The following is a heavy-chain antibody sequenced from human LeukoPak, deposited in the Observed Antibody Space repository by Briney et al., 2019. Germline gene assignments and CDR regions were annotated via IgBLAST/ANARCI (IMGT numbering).Heavy chain of an antibody. CDR2: ISGSGGST. J-gene: IGHJ4*02. V-gene: IGHV3-23*01. D-gene: IGHD2-21*02. CDR3: AKGLIYCGGDCYSSPLYFDY. Sequence: GGSLRLSCAASGFTFSSYAMSWVRQAPGKGLEWVSAISGSGGSTYYADSVKGRFTISRDNSKNTLYLQMNGLRAEDTAVYYCAKGLIYCGGDCYSSPLYFDYWGQGTLVTVSS. CDR1: GFTFSSYA.